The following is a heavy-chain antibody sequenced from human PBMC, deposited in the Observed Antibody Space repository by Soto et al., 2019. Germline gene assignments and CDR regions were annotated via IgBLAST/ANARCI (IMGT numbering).Heavy chain of an antibody. V-gene: IGHV3-23*01. J-gene: IGHJ4*02. CDR3: ARGGGDADFDY. CDR2: ISVSGGST. Sequence: EVQLLESGGGLVQPGGSLRLSCAASGLTFRTFAMSWVRQAPGKGLEWVSAISVSGGSTYYADSVKGRFTMSRDNSKNTVYLQMNSLRAEDTAVYYCARGGGDADFDYWGQGTLVTVSS. CDR1: GLTFRTFA. D-gene: IGHD2-21*02.